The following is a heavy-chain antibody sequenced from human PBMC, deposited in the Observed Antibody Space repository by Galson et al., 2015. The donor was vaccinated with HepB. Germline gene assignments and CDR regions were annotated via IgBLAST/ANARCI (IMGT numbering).Heavy chain of an antibody. Sequence: QSGAEVKKPGESLRISCKGSGYSFTSYWISWVRQMPGKGLEWMGRIDPSDSYTNYSPSFQGHVTISADKSISTAYLQWSSLKASDTAMHYCARRMGYCSGGSCYSGYYYYYMDVWGKGTTVTVSS. V-gene: IGHV5-10-1*01. J-gene: IGHJ6*03. CDR2: IDPSDSYT. CDR3: ARRMGYCSGGSCYSGYYYYYMDV. CDR1: GYSFTSYW. D-gene: IGHD2-15*01.